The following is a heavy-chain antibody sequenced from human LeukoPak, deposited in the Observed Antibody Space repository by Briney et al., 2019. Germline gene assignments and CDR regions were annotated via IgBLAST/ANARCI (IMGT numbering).Heavy chain of an antibody. D-gene: IGHD3-22*01. V-gene: IGHV3-30*02. CDR2: IRYDGSNK. Sequence: GGSLRLSCAASGFTFSSYGMHWVRQAPGKGLEWVAFIRYDGSNKYYADSVKGRFTISRDNSKNTLYLQMNSLRAEDTAVYYCYYYDSSGYWDDAFDIWGQGTMVTVSS. J-gene: IGHJ3*02. CDR3: YYYDSSGYWDDAFDI. CDR1: GFTFSSYG.